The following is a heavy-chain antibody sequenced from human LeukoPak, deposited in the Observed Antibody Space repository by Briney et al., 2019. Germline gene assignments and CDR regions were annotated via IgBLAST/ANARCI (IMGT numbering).Heavy chain of an antibody. D-gene: IGHD1-26*01. Sequence: PSETLSLTCTVSGGSISSFCWSWIRQPPGKGLEWMGHIYNSGGTNYNPSLTSRVTISVDTSKNQFSLKLSSVTAADTAVYYCARAADSGGLQHWGQGTLVTVSS. CDR3: ARAADSGGLQH. CDR1: GGSISSFC. V-gene: IGHV4-59*01. J-gene: IGHJ1*01. CDR2: IYNSGGT.